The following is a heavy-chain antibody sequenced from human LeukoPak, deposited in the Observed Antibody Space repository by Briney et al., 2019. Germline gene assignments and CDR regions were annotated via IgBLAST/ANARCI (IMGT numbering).Heavy chain of an antibody. CDR2: ISAYNGNT. CDR1: GYTFTTNH. V-gene: IGHV1-18*04. CDR3: ATSGYCSSTSCYYYYYMDV. J-gene: IGHJ6*03. D-gene: IGHD2-2*03. Sequence: GASVKVSCKASGYTFTTNHMHWVRQAPGQGLEWMGWISAYNGNTNYAQKLQGRVTMTTDTSTSTAYMELRSLRSDDTAVYYCATSGYCSSTSCYYYYYMDVWGKGTTVTISS.